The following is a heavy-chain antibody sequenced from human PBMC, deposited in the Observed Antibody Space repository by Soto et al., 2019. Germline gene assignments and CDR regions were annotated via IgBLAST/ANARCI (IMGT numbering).Heavy chain of an antibody. V-gene: IGHV4-39*01. CDR3: ARNALYLHLDC. CDR1: GDLISTTTYY. CDR2: IIYTGST. Sequence: SETLSLTCTVSGDLISTTTYYWAWIRQPPGKGLEWIGSIIYTGSTYYNPSLQSRVTISVDTSRNQFSLRLSSVTASDTALYYFARNALYLHLDCWGQGGLLSVS. J-gene: IGHJ4*02. D-gene: IGHD2-2*02.